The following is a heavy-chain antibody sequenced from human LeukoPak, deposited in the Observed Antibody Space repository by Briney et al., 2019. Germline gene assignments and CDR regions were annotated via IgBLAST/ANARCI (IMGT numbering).Heavy chain of an antibody. CDR2: IYSGGST. Sequence: GGSLRLSCAASGFTVNSNYMSWVRQAPGKGLDWVSVIYSGGSTYYADSVKGRFTISRDNAKNSLYLQMNSLRVEDTALYYCAKGQTTLDAFDIWGRGTVVTVSS. D-gene: IGHD2-15*01. J-gene: IGHJ3*02. CDR1: GFTVNSNY. V-gene: IGHV3-53*05. CDR3: AKGQTTLDAFDI.